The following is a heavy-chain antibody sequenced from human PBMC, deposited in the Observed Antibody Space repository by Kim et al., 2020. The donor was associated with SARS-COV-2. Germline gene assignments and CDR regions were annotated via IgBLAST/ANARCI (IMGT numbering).Heavy chain of an antibody. V-gene: IGHV3-23*01. Sequence: SGKGRFTISRDNSKNTLYRQMNSLRAEDTAVYYCAKDFGLWFGEKTFDYWGQGTLVTVSS. J-gene: IGHJ4*02. CDR3: AKDFGLWFGEKTFDY. D-gene: IGHD3-10*01.